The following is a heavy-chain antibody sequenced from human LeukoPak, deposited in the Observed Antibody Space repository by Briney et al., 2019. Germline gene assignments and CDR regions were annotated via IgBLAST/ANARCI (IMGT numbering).Heavy chain of an antibody. J-gene: IGHJ4*02. D-gene: IGHD3-10*01. Sequence: GGSLRLSCAASGFIFSNYGFHWVRQAPGKGLEWVAVFWSDGRQKYYVDSVKGRFTVSRDTSKKTVYLQMNSLRAEDTAVYYCARGDDGSGKYGQLYWGQGTLVTVSS. CDR1: GFIFSNYG. CDR2: FWSDGRQK. CDR3: ARGDDGSGKYGQLY. V-gene: IGHV3-33*01.